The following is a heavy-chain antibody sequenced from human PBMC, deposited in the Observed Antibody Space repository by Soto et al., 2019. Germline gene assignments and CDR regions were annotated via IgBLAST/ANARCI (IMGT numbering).Heavy chain of an antibody. CDR1: GFTFSSYG. Sequence: QVQLVESGGGVVQPGRSLRLSCAASGFTFSSYGMHWVRQAPGKGLEWVAVISYDGSNEYYADSVKGRFTISRDNSKNTLYLQMNSLRAEDTDVYYCAKDSYGMDVWGQGTTVTVSS. J-gene: IGHJ6*02. CDR3: AKDSYGMDV. V-gene: IGHV3-30*18. CDR2: ISYDGSNE.